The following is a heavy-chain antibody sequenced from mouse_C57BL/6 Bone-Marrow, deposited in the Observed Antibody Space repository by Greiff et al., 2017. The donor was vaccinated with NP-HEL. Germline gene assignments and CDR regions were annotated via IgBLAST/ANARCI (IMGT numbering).Heavy chain of an antibody. D-gene: IGHD1-1*01. CDR2: IDPSSGGT. CDR1: GYTFTSYW. V-gene: IGHV1-72*01. J-gene: IGHJ1*03. Sequence: QVQLQQPGADLVKPGASVKLSCKASGYTFTSYWMRWVKQRPGRGLEWIGRIDPSSGGTKFNEKFKTKATLTVDKPSSTAYMHLSSLTSADSAVYYGARDYYGSRGWYFDVWGTGTTVTVSS. CDR3: ARDYYGSRGWYFDV.